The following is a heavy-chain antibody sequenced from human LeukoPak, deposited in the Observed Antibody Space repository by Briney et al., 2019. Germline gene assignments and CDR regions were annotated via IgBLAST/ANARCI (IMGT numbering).Heavy chain of an antibody. CDR2: INWNGGST. CDR1: GFTSDDYG. CDR3: ARVMEDCTNGVCQIYYYYGMDV. D-gene: IGHD2-8*01. J-gene: IGHJ6*02. Sequence: RPGGSLRLSCAASGFTSDDYGMSWVRQAPGKGLEWVSGINWNGGSTGYADSVKGRFTISRDNAKNSLYLQMNSLRAEDTAVYYCARVMEDCTNGVCQIYYYYGMDVWGQGTTVTVSS. V-gene: IGHV3-20*04.